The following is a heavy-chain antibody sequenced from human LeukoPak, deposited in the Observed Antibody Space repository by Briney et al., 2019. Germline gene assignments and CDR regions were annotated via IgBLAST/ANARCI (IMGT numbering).Heavy chain of an antibody. CDR3: VRGADTGYSSDS. CDR2: INTDGSSS. Sequence: GGSLRLSCAASGFTFSSYWMHWVRQAPGKGLMWVSRINTDGSSSSYADSVKGRFTISRDNAKNTLSLQMNSLRAEDTAVYYCVRGADTGYSSDSWGQGTLVTVSS. D-gene: IGHD3-9*01. V-gene: IGHV3-74*01. J-gene: IGHJ4*02. CDR1: GFTFSSYW.